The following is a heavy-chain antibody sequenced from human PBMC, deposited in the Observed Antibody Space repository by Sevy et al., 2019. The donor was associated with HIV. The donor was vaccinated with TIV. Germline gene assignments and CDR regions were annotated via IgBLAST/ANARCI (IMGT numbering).Heavy chain of an antibody. CDR2: LKSDVYGGTV. CDR1: GFTLGDYC. CDR3: TRGKAAQSIFDY. V-gene: IGHV3-49*04. Sequence: GGSLRLSCTASGFTLGDYCMSWVRQAPGKGLEWVAFLKSDVYGGTVDHAASVRGRFVISRDDSKTIAYLQMNDLKTEDTGVYYCTRGKAAQSIFDYWGQGALVTVSS. J-gene: IGHJ4*02. D-gene: IGHD3-16*01.